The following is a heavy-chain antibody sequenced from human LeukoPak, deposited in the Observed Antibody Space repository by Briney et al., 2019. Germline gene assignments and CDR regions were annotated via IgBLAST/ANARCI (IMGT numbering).Heavy chain of an antibody. Sequence: SVKVSCRASGYTFTSYYMHWVRQAPGQGLEWMGIINPSGGSTSYAQKFQGRVTMTRDTSTSTVYMELSSLRSEDTAVYYCGRGGPGAIYYFDYWGQGTLVTVSS. V-gene: IGHV1-46*01. CDR1: GYTFTSYY. D-gene: IGHD5-24*01. CDR3: GRGGPGAIYYFDY. CDR2: INPSGGST. J-gene: IGHJ4*02.